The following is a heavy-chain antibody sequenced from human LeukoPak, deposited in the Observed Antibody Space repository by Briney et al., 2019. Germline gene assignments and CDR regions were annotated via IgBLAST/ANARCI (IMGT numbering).Heavy chain of an antibody. V-gene: IGHV4-39*07. J-gene: IGHJ4*02. CDR3: ARCPISISAFDY. CDR2: IYYSGST. D-gene: IGHD2-21*01. Sequence: SETLSLTCTVSGGSISSSSYYWGWIRQPPGKGLEWIGSIYYSGSTYYNPSLKSRVTISLYTSTNQLSLKVNSVTAADTAVYFCARCPISISAFDYWGQGTLVTVSS. CDR1: GGSISSSSYY.